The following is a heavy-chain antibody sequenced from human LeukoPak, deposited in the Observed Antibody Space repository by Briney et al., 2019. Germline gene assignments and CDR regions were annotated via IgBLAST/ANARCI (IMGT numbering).Heavy chain of an antibody. D-gene: IGHD3-9*01. V-gene: IGHV3-11*06. Sequence: PGGSLRLSCAASGFTFSDYYMSWIRQAPGKGLEWVSYISSSSSYTKYADPVKGRFTISRDNAKNSLYLQMNSLRAEDTAVYYCARDFIRKADKDYDIFTGCAMDVWGKGTTVTVSS. CDR2: ISSSSSYT. CDR3: ARDFIRKADKDYDIFTGCAMDV. CDR1: GFTFSDYY. J-gene: IGHJ6*04.